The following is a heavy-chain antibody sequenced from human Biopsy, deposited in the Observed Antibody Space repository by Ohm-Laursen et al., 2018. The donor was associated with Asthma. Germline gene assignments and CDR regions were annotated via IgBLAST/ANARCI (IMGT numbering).Heavy chain of an antibody. V-gene: IGHV1-69*01. J-gene: IGHJ4*02. Sequence: GPSVKASCKSLGGTFNTYVIGWVRQAPGQGLEWMGGINSVFGTTTYPQKFKDRVTITADDSTSTVYMELSSLRSEDTAVYYCARKAGSCISRTCYSLDFWGQGTLVTVSS. D-gene: IGHD2-2*01. CDR2: INSVFGTT. CDR1: GGTFNTYV. CDR3: ARKAGSCISRTCYSLDF.